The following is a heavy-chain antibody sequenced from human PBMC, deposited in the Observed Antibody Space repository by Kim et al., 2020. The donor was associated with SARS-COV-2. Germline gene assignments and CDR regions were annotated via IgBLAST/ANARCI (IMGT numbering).Heavy chain of an antibody. V-gene: IGHV3-48*02. CDR2: ISSSSSTI. CDR3: ARELQWLGIFVGMDV. Sequence: GGSLRLSCAASGFTFSSYSMNWVRQAPGKGLEWVSYISSSSSTIYYADSMKGRFTISRDNAKNSLYLQMNSLRDEDTAVYYCARELQWLGIFVGMDVWGQGTTVTVSS. CDR1: GFTFSSYS. D-gene: IGHD6-19*01. J-gene: IGHJ6*02.